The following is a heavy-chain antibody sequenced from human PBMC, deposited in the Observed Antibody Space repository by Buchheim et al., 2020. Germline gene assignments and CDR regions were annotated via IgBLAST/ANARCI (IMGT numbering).Heavy chain of an antibody. D-gene: IGHD6-19*01. Sequence: EVQLVVSGGGLVQPGGSLRLSCTVSGFTFSAYWMSWVRQVPGKGLVWVSGINSDGPTKSYEDSVKGRFTISRDNAKNTLYLKMNSLRVEDTAGYYCARGVYNSGPAWSWGQGTL. V-gene: IGHV3-74*01. CDR3: ARGVYNSGPAWS. CDR1: GFTFSAYW. CDR2: INSDGPTK. J-gene: IGHJ5*02.